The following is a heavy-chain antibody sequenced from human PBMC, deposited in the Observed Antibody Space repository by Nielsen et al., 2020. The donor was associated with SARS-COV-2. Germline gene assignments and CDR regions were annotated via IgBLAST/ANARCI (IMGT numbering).Heavy chain of an antibody. CDR2: IIPIFGTA. J-gene: IGHJ4*02. D-gene: IGHD3-22*01. Sequence: SVKVSCKASGGTFSSYAISWVRQAPGQGLEWMGGIIPIFGTANYAQKFQGRVTLTADESTSTAYMELNSLRSEDTAKYYCLYSGAYYRTIDYWGQGTLVTVSS. V-gene: IGHV1-69*13. CDR3: LYSGAYYRTIDY. CDR1: GGTFSSYA.